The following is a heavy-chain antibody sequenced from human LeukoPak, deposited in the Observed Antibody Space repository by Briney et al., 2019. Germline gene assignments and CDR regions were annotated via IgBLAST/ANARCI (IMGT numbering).Heavy chain of an antibody. J-gene: IGHJ4*02. CDR2: IWYDGSNK. D-gene: IGHD6-19*01. V-gene: IGHV3-33*01. CDR1: GFTFSSYG. CDR3: ARGQYIAVAGTVFFDY. Sequence: PGGSLRLSCAASGFTFSSYGMHWVRQAPGKGLEWVAVIWYDGSNKYYADSVKGRITISRDNSKNTLYLQMNSLRAEDTAVYYCARGQYIAVAGTVFFDYWGQGTLVTVSS.